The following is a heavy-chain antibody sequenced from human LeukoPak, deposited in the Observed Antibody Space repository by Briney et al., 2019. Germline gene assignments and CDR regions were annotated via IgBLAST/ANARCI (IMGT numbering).Heavy chain of an antibody. CDR1: GFTFSSYW. CDR2: IKQDGSEK. Sequence: GGSLRLSCAASGFTFSSYWMSWVRQAPGKGLEWVANIKQDGSEKYYVDSVKGRFTISRDNAKNSLYLQMNSLRAEDTAVYYCARDRAAAWYYYDSSNAFDTWGQGTMVTVSS. J-gene: IGHJ3*02. CDR3: ARDRAAAWYYYDSSNAFDT. V-gene: IGHV3-7*01. D-gene: IGHD3-22*01.